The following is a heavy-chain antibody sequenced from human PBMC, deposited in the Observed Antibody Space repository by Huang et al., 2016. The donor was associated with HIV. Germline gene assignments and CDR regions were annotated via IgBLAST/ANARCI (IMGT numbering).Heavy chain of an antibody. CDR1: GGSVSSGSSY. Sequence: QVQLQESGPGLVKPSETLSLTCTVSGGSVSSGSSYWRWIRQPPGKGLEWIGYIYYRGSTNYNPSLKSRVTISVDTSKNQFARKLSSVTAADTAVYYCARESRWCIDYWGQGTLVTVSS. D-gene: IGHD2-15*01. J-gene: IGHJ4*02. CDR2: IYYRGST. V-gene: IGHV4-61*01. CDR3: ARESRWCIDY.